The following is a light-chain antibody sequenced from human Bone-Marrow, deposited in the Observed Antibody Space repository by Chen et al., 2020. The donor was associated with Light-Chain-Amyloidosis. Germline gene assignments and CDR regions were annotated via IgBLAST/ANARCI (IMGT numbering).Light chain of an antibody. J-gene: IGLJ2*01. Sequence: SYELTQPPSVSVSPGQTARITCSGDDLPTKYAYWYQQKPGQAPVLVIHRDTERPSGISERFSGSSSGPTATLTISGVQAEDEADYHWQSADSSGTYEVIFGGGTKLTVL. CDR2: RDT. V-gene: IGLV3-25*03. CDR1: DLPTKY. CDR3: QSADSSGTYEVI.